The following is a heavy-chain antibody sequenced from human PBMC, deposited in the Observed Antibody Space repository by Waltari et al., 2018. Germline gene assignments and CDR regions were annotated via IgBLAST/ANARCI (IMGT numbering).Heavy chain of an antibody. CDR3: AKDLRIVVVPAAIGGMDV. J-gene: IGHJ6*02. V-gene: IGHV3-30*18. D-gene: IGHD2-2*01. Sequence: QVQLVESGGGVVQPGRSLRLSCAASGFTFSSYGMHWVRQAPGKGLEWVAVISYDGSNKYYADSVKGRFTSSRDNSKDTLYLKMNSLRAEDTAVYYCAKDLRIVVVPAAIGGMDVWGQGTTVTVSS. CDR2: ISYDGSNK. CDR1: GFTFSSYG.